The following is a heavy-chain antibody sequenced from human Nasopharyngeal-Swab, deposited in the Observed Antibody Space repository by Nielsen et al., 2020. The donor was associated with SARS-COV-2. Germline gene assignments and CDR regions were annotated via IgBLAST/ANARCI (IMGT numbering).Heavy chain of an antibody. V-gene: IGHV3-30*02. Sequence: GESLKISCAASGFTFSSYGMHWVRQAPGKGLEWEAFIRYDGSNKYYADSVKGRFTISRDNSKNTLYLQMNSLRAEDTAVYYCAKDSEYCSSTSCYMYYYYYYMEVWGKGTTVTVSS. CDR3: AKDSEYCSSTSCYMYYYYYYMEV. D-gene: IGHD2-2*02. CDR2: IRYDGSNK. CDR1: GFTFSSYG. J-gene: IGHJ6*03.